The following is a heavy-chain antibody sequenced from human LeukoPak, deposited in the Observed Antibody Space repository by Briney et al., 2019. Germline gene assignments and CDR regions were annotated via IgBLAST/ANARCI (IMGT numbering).Heavy chain of an antibody. CDR3: ARLIYDFWSGSLGGMDY. V-gene: IGHV3-7*01. D-gene: IGHD3-3*01. CDR2: IKQDGSEK. Sequence: PGGSLRLSCAASGFTFSSYWMSWVRQAPGKGLEWVANIKQDGSEKYYVDSVKGRFTISRDNAKNSLYLQMNSLRAEDTAVYYCARLIYDFWSGSLGGMDYWGQGTLVTVSS. CDR1: GFTFSSYW. J-gene: IGHJ4*02.